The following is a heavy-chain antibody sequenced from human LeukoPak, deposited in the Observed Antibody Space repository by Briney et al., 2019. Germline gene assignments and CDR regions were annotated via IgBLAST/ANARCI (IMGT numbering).Heavy chain of an antibody. Sequence: ASVKVSCKASGYTFTSYAIHWVRQAPGQGLEWMGWINAGNGNPKYSQKFQGRVTITRDTSASTAYMELSSLRSEDTAVYYCASPSRMNMKNYDILTGLLADYYGMDVWGQGTTVTVSS. J-gene: IGHJ6*02. V-gene: IGHV1-3*01. D-gene: IGHD3-9*01. CDR1: GYTFTSYA. CDR3: ASPSRMNMKNYDILTGLLADYYGMDV. CDR2: INAGNGNP.